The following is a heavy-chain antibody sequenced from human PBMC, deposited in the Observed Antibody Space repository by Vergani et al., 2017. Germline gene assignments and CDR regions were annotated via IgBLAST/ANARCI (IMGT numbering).Heavy chain of an antibody. J-gene: IGHJ4*02. CDR1: GGSISSYY. Sequence: QVQLQESGPGLVKPSQTLSLTCTVSGGSISSYYWNWIRQPAGKGLEWIGRIYTSGSANYNPSLKSRVTISVDTSKNQFSLKLSSVTAADTAVYYCARDSQAGTIGFDYWGQGTLVTVSS. D-gene: IGHD1-1*01. CDR3: ARDSQAGTIGFDY. V-gene: IGHV4-4*07. CDR2: IYTSGSA.